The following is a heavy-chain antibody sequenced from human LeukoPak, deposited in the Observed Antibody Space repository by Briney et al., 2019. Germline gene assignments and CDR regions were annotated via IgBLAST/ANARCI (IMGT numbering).Heavy chain of an antibody. J-gene: IGHJ4*02. Sequence: PGGSLRLSCAASGFTFSSYSMNWVRQAPGKGLEWVSYISSSSSTIYYADSVKGRLTISRDNAKNSLYLQMNSLRDEDTAVYYCARDYYDFWSDSTLDYWGQGTLVTVSS. V-gene: IGHV3-48*02. CDR3: ARDYYDFWSDSTLDY. CDR1: GFTFSSYS. CDR2: ISSSSSTI. D-gene: IGHD3-3*01.